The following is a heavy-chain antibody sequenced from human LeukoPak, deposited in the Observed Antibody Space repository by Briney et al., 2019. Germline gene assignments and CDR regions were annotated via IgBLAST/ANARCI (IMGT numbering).Heavy chain of an antibody. Sequence: PGGSLRLSCAASGFTSSTYGMHWVRQAPGRGLEWVAVIWFDGSNKYNADSVRGRFTISRDNSKNTLYLEMNSLRDEDTAVYYCAKASGRYCSSTRCQAPLDYWGQGTLVTVSS. J-gene: IGHJ4*02. V-gene: IGHV3-33*06. CDR2: IWFDGSNK. CDR1: GFTSSTYG. CDR3: AKASGRYCSSTRCQAPLDY. D-gene: IGHD2-2*01.